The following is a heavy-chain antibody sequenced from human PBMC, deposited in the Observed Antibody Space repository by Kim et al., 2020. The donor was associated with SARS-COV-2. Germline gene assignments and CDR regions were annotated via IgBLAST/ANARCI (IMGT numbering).Heavy chain of an antibody. D-gene: IGHD3-9*01. CDR1: GFTFGDYA. CDR2: IRSKAYGGTT. V-gene: IGHV3-49*03. J-gene: IGHJ6*02. CDR3: TRAPIDYYDILTGYYRFFGYGMDV. Sequence: GGSLRLSCTASGFTFGDYAMSWFRQAPGKGLEWVGFIRSKAYGGTTEYAASVKGRFTISRDDSKSIAYLQMNSLKTEDTAVYYCTRAPIDYYDILTGYYRFFGYGMDVWGQGTTVTVSS.